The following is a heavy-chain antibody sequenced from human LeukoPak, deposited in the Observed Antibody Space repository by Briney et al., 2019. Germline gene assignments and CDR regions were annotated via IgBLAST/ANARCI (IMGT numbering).Heavy chain of an antibody. D-gene: IGHD1-26*01. CDR3: ARGGVGATGIFDY. CDR1: GYTFTGYY. Sequence: ASVKVSCKASGYTFTGYYMHWVRQAPGQGLEWMGWINPNSGGTNYAQKLQGRVTMTTDTSTSTAYMELRSLRSDDTAVYYCARGGVGATGIFDYWGQGTLVTVSS. CDR2: INPNSGGT. V-gene: IGHV1-2*02. J-gene: IGHJ4*02.